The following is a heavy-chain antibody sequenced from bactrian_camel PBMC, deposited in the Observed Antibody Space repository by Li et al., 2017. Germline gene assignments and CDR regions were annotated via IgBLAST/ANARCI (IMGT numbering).Heavy chain of an antibody. J-gene: IGHJ4*01. CDR1: GFTYLRNC. D-gene: IGHD2*01. Sequence: HVQLVESGGGSVEAGESLRLSCKADGFTYLRNCMGWFRQAPGKEREGVAGISIHSGKTYYSDSVRGRFTISADKAKNTLYLQMNNLKLEDTAMYYCAADFGPYCSGSYLARRANFEGQGTQV. V-gene: IGHV3-2*01. CDR2: ISIHSGKT.